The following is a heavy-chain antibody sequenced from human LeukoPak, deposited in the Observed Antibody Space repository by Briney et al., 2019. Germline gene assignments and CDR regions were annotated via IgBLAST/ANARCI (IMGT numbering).Heavy chain of an antibody. V-gene: IGHV3-48*01. J-gene: IGHJ4*02. Sequence: PGGSLRLSCAASGFTFSSYSMNWVRQAPGRGLELVSYISSSSSTIYYADSVKGRFTISRDNAKNSLYLQMNSLRAEDTAVYYCASHYGGDYWGQGTLVTVSS. CDR3: ASHYGGDY. D-gene: IGHD4-23*01. CDR1: GFTFSSYS. CDR2: ISSSSSTI.